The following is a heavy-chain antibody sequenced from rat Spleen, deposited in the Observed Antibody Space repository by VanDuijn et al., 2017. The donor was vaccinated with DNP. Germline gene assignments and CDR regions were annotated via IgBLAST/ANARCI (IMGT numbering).Heavy chain of an antibody. Sequence: EVQLVESGGGLVQPGRSLKLSCEASGFTFSDYNMAWVRQAPKKGLEWVATISYDGTVTYYRDSVKGRLTISRDNAKSTLYLQMDSLRSDDTATYYCTRRGHTTGLNWFVYWGQGTLVTVSS. CDR3: TRRGHTTGLNWFVY. J-gene: IGHJ3*01. CDR2: ISYDGTVT. D-gene: IGHD1-9*01. CDR1: GFTFSDYN. V-gene: IGHV5-7*01.